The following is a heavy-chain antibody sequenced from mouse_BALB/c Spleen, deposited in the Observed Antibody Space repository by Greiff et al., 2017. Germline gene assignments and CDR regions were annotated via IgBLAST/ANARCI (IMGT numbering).Heavy chain of an antibody. CDR2: INPSNGRT. Sequence: VKLQQPGAELVKPGASVKLSCKASGYTFTSYWMHWVKQRPGQGLEWIGEINPSNGRTNYNEKFKSKATLTVDKSSSTAYMQLSSLTSEDSAVYYCARPDYYAMDYWGQGTSVTVSS. J-gene: IGHJ4*01. CDR3: ARPDYYAMDY. V-gene: IGHV1S81*02. CDR1: GYTFTSYW.